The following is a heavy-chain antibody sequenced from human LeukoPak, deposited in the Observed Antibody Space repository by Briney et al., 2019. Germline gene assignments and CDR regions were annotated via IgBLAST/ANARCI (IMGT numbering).Heavy chain of an antibody. J-gene: IGHJ4*02. CDR1: GFTVSSNY. V-gene: IGHV3-53*01. CDR2: IYSGGRT. CDR3: ARSGSYWGAYYFDY. Sequence: GGSLRLSCAASGFTVSSNYMSWVRQAPGKGLEWVSVIYSGGRTYYADSVKGRFTISRDNAKNSLYLQMNSLRAEDTAVYYCARSGSYWGAYYFDYWGQGTLVTVSS. D-gene: IGHD1-26*01.